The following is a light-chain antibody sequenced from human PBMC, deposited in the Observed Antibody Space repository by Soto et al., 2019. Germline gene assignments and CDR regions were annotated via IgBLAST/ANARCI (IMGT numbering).Light chain of an antibody. CDR2: DAS. J-gene: IGKJ3*01. V-gene: IGKV1-33*01. CDR3: QHYDNLPPFT. Sequence: DIQMTQSPSSLSASVGDRVTITCQASQDISNYLNWYQQKPGKAPKLLIYDASNLETGVPSRFSGRRSWTDFTFTISSLQPEDIATYYCQHYDNLPPFTFGPATKVDIK. CDR1: QDISNY.